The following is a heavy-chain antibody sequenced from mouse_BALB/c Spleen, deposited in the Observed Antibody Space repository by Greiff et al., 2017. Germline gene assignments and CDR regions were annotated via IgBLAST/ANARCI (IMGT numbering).Heavy chain of an antibody. CDR2: FYPGSGSI. CDR1: GYTFTEYI. J-gene: IGHJ4*01. CDR3: ARHDLPYYGLYAMDY. Sequence: QVQLQQSGAELVKPGASVTLSCKASGYTFTEYIIHWVKQRSGQGLEWIGWFYPGSGSIKYNEKFKDKATLTADKSSSTVYMELSRLTSEDSAVYFWARHDLPYYGLYAMDYWGQGTSVTVSS. D-gene: IGHD1-2*01. V-gene: IGHV1-62-2*01.